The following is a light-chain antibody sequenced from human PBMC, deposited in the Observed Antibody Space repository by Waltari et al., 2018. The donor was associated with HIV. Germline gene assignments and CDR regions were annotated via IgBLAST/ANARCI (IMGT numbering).Light chain of an antibody. Sequence: SSELTQDPAVSVALGQTVRITCQGDSLRSYYASWYQQKPGQAPVLVIYGKNNRPSGIPDRFSGSSAGNTASLTITGAQAEDEADYYCNCRDSSGLYVFGTGTKVTVL. CDR1: SLRSYY. CDR2: GKN. CDR3: NCRDSSGLYV. J-gene: IGLJ1*01. V-gene: IGLV3-19*01.